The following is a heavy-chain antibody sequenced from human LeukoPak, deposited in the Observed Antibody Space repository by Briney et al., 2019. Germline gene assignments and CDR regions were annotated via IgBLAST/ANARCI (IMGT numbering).Heavy chain of an antibody. CDR3: AKVVISWGPTSQDY. Sequence: GGSLRLSCAASGFTFSSYAMSWVRQAPGKGLDWVSTISGNGGNTYYADSGKGRFTISRDNSKNTLYLQINTLRAEDMAVYYCAKVVISWGPTSQDYWGQGTLVTVSS. CDR1: GFTFSSYA. D-gene: IGHD6-13*01. CDR2: ISGNGGNT. J-gene: IGHJ4*02. V-gene: IGHV3-23*01.